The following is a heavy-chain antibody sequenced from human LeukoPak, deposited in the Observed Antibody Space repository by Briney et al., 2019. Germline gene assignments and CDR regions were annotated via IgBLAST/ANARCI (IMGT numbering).Heavy chain of an antibody. V-gene: IGHV1-69*13. D-gene: IGHD3-10*01. Sequence: SVKVSCKASGGTFSSYAISWVRQAPGQGLEWMGGIIPIFGTANYAQKFQGRVTITADESTGTAYMELSSLRSEDTAVYYCARGSHRYYGSGSYPSTPFDYWGQGTLVTVSS. CDR2: IIPIFGTA. CDR1: GGTFSSYA. CDR3: ARGSHRYYGSGSYPSTPFDY. J-gene: IGHJ4*02.